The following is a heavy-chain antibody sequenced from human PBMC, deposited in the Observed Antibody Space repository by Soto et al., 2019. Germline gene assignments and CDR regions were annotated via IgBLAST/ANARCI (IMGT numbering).Heavy chain of an antibody. V-gene: IGHV3-15*01. D-gene: IGHD3-22*01. J-gene: IGHJ3*02. CDR2: IKSKTDGGTT. CDR3: TTSLHITMIVVVSPGAFDI. CDR1: GFTFSNAW. Sequence: GGSLRLSCAASGFTFSNAWMSWVRQAPGKGLEWVGRIKSKTDGGTTDYAAPVKGRFTISRDDSKNTLYLQMNSLKTEDTAVYYCTTSLHITMIVVVSPGAFDIWGQGTMVTVSS.